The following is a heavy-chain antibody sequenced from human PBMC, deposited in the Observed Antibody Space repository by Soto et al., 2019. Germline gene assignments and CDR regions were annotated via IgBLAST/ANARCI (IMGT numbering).Heavy chain of an antibody. CDR2: ISFDGSNK. J-gene: IGHJ6*02. Sequence: QMHLVQSGGGVVQPGRSLRLSCAASGFTFSYYPMHWVRQAPGKGLEWVAVISFDGSNKYYADSVKGRFTISRDNSKNTLYLQINDLRSEDTAVYYCARVPADLVAILYIYPQDGREHMSDMDVWGQGTTVTVSS. D-gene: IGHD5-12*01. CDR3: ARVPADLVAILYIYPQDGREHMSDMDV. V-gene: IGHV3-30-3*01. CDR1: GFTFSYYP.